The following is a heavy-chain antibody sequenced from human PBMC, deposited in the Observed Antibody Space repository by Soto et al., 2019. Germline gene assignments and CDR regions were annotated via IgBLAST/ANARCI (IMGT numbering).Heavy chain of an antibody. V-gene: IGHV4-39*01. CDR3: ARQPYDFWSGYYTLVGYYFDY. CDR1: GCSISSSSYY. CDR2: IYYSGST. Sequence: SETLSLTCTVSGCSISSSSYYWGWIRQPPGKGLEWIGSIYYSGSTYYNPSLKSRVTISVDTSKNQFSLKLSSVTAADTAVYYCARQPYDFWSGYYTLVGYYFDYWGQGTLVTVS. D-gene: IGHD3-3*01. J-gene: IGHJ4*02.